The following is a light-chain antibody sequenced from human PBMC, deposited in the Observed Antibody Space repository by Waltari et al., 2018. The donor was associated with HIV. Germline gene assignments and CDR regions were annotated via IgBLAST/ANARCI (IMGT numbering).Light chain of an antibody. CDR3: QQYDVWPLT. Sequence: DILLKQSPATLSVSPGVRGTLSCRASKSVGLNLAWYQQRPGQPPRLLVYGASTRASDVSTRFSASGSGTEFTLTITSVRSEDFATYFCQQYDVWPLTFGGGTNVDLK. CDR2: GAS. V-gene: IGKV3-15*01. CDR1: KSVGLN. J-gene: IGKJ4*01.